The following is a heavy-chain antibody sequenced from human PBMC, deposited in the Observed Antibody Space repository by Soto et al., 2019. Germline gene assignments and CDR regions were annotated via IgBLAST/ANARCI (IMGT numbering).Heavy chain of an antibody. CDR1: GFIFSNYA. D-gene: IGHD2-2*01. J-gene: IGHJ3*01. Sequence: QVQLVESGGGVVQPGKSVRLSCAASGFIFSNYAMHWVRQAPGKGLEWVADISHDGRNKYHADSVGGRFTISRDNSKNILDLQMDSLTAEDTALYYCAKLPDTILGLSVAHDAFAFWGQGTTVTVSS. CDR2: ISHDGRNK. V-gene: IGHV3-30*18. CDR3: AKLPDTILGLSVAHDAFAF.